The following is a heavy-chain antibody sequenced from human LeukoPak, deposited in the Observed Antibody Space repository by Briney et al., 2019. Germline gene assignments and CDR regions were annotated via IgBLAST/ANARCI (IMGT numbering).Heavy chain of an antibody. CDR1: GGSFRSYA. CDR3: CRALVVREWLVLFEMDY. CDR2: IIPNFGTA. Sequence: SVKVSFKASGGSFRSYANSWVRQAPGPGLEWMGVIIPNFGTANYAQKFQGRVTITADKSTNKAYMQLSSLGSYARAGVYCCRALVVREWLVLFEMDYWGQGTLVTVSS. J-gene: IGHJ4*02. V-gene: IGHV1-69*06. D-gene: IGHD6-19*01.